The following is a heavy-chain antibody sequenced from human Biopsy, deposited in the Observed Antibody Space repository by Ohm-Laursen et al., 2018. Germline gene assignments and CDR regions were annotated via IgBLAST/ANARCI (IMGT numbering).Heavy chain of an antibody. CDR3: ALQSVAQMKNFDY. V-gene: IGHV1-2*02. CDR1: GYTFTDSY. CDR2: ISPKSGGT. Sequence: SVKISCKASGYTFTDSYMHWVRQAPGQGLEWMGWISPKSGGTNYAQKFQGNITMTKNTSMSTAYMEMSRLRSDDTAVYYCALQSVAQMKNFDYWGQGTLVTVSS. J-gene: IGHJ4*02. D-gene: IGHD6-19*01.